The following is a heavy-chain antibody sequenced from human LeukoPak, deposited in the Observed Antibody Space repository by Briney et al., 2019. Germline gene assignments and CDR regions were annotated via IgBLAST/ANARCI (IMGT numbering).Heavy chain of an antibody. CDR3: ARDLGYFDY. V-gene: IGHV3-33*01. CDR1: GFTFSSYG. Sequence: GVSLRLSCAASGFTFSSYGMHWVRQAPGKGLEWVTFLWYDGSNKYYADPVKGRFTISRDNSKNTLYLQMNTLRAEDTAVYYCARDLGYFDYWGQGTLVTVSS. J-gene: IGHJ4*02. CDR2: LWYDGSNK.